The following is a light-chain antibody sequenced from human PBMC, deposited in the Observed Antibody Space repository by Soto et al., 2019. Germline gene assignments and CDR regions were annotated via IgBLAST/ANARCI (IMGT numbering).Light chain of an antibody. Sequence: DLQMTQSPSSLSASVGDRVTITCRASQGIYNDLSGFQQKPGTAPKSLIYGASRLHSGVPSKFSGSGSGTEFTLTISSLQPEDFASYYCQQYYDYPITFGQGTRLEIE. CDR1: QGIYND. CDR3: QQYYDYPIT. V-gene: IGKV1-16*02. J-gene: IGKJ5*01. CDR2: GAS.